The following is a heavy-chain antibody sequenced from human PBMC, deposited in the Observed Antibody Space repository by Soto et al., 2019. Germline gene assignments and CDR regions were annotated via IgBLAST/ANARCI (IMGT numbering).Heavy chain of an antibody. Sequence: QVQLQESGPGLVKPSETLSLTCTVSGGSISSYYWSWIRQPPGKGLEWIGYIYYSGSTNYNPSLRSRVTISVAXXKXQFXLKLSSVTAADTAVYYWARGLRYCSSTSCFNWFDPWGQGTLVTVSS. J-gene: IGHJ5*02. V-gene: IGHV4-59*08. CDR3: ARGLRYCSSTSCFNWFDP. D-gene: IGHD2-2*01. CDR1: GGSISSYY. CDR2: IYYSGST.